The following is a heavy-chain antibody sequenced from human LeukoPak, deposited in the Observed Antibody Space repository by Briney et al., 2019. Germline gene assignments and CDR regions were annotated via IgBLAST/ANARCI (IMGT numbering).Heavy chain of an antibody. CDR3: ARGLSANRYWYFDL. D-gene: IGHD1-14*01. CDR2: ISSSGSTI. Sequence: RGSLRLSCAASGFTFSDYYMSWIRQAPGKGLEWVSYISSSGSTIYYADSVMGRFTISRDNAKNSLYLQMNGLRAEDTAVYYCARGLSANRYWYFDLWGRGTLVTVSS. V-gene: IGHV3-11*01. CDR1: GFTFSDYY. J-gene: IGHJ2*01.